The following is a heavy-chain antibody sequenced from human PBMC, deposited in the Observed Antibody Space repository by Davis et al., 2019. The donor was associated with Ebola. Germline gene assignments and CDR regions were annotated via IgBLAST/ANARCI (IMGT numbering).Heavy chain of an antibody. V-gene: IGHV1-46*01. CDR2: INPSAGYT. CDR1: GYRFSIYG. J-gene: IGHJ6*02. CDR3: ARDGPDYYGLDV. Sequence: ASVKVSCKASGYRFSIYGMTWVRQAPGQGLEWMGVINPSAGYTNYAQKFQGRVTITRDTSTSTVYMEVRRLRSDDTAVYYCARDGPDYYGLDVWGQGTAVTVSS.